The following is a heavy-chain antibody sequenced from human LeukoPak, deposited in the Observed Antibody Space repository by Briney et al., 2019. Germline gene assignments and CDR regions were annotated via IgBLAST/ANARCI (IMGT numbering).Heavy chain of an antibody. CDR3: TKVVRGAMGY. CDR2: ISGSGRST. J-gene: IGHJ4*02. V-gene: IGHV3-23*01. Sequence: GGSLRLSCTAFGFTFADDGWSWFRQAPGKGLEWVSAISGSGRSTYYADSVKGRFTISRDNSKNTLYLQMNSLRAEDTAVYYCTKVVRGAMGYWGQGTLVTVSS. CDR1: GFTFADDG. D-gene: IGHD3-10*01.